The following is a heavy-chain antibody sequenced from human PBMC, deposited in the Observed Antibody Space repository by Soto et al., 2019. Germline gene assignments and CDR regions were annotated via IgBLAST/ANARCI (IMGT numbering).Heavy chain of an antibody. CDR1: GFTFSSYG. Sequence: QVQLVESGGGVVQPGRSLRLSCAASGFTFSSYGMHWVRQAPGKGLEWVAVISYDGSNKDYADSVKGRFTISRDNSKNTLYLQMNSLRAEDTAVYYCAKGLVDCSGGSCYSGLRYWGQGILVTVSS. D-gene: IGHD2-15*01. CDR2: ISYDGSNK. CDR3: AKGLVDCSGGSCYSGLRY. J-gene: IGHJ4*02. V-gene: IGHV3-30*18.